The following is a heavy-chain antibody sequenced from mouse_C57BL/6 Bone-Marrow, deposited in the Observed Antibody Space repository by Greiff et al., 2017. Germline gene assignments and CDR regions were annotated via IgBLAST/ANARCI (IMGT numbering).Heavy chain of an antibody. CDR2: ISDGGSYT. V-gene: IGHV5-4*03. J-gene: IGHJ3*01. Sequence: DVMLVESGGGLVKPGGSLKLSCAASGFTFSSYAMSWVRQTPEKRLEWVATISDGGSYTYYPDNVKGRFTISRNNAKNNLYLQMSMLKSEDTAMYYCARVLYDYGSSFAYWGQGTLVTVSA. CDR1: GFTFSSYA. D-gene: IGHD1-1*01. CDR3: ARVLYDYGSSFAY.